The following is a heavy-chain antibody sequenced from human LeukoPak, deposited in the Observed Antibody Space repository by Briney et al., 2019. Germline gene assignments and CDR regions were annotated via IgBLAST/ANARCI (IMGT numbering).Heavy chain of an antibody. Sequence: PSETLSLTCAISGYSISSGYYWGWIRQPPGKGLEWIGSIYHSGSTYYNPSLKSRVTISVDTSKNQFSLKLSSVTAADTAVYYCARVPPRVSSSSKFSYYYYYMDVWGKGTTVTVSS. CDR1: GYSISSGYY. CDR2: IYHSGST. J-gene: IGHJ6*03. D-gene: IGHD6-13*01. CDR3: ARVPPRVSSSSKFSYYYYYMDV. V-gene: IGHV4-38-2*01.